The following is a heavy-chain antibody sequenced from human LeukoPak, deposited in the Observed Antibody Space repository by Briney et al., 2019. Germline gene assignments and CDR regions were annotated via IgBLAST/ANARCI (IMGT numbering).Heavy chain of an antibody. D-gene: IGHD5-18*01. V-gene: IGHV1-69*13. J-gene: IGHJ4*02. Sequence: GASVKVSCKASRGTFSSYAISWVRQAPGQGLEWMGGIIPIFGTANYAQKFQGRVTITADESTSTAYMELSSLRSEDTAVCYCARGIGGYNYGNFDYWGQGTLVTVSS. CDR2: IIPIFGTA. CDR3: ARGIGGYNYGNFDY. CDR1: RGTFSSYA.